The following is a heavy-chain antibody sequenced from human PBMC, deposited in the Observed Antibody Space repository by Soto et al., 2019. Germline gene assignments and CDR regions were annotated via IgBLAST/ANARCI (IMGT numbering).Heavy chain of an antibody. J-gene: IGHJ4*02. D-gene: IGHD3-16*01. CDR1: GGSFSGYY. V-gene: IGHV4-34*01. Sequence: QVQLQQWGAGLLKPSETLSLTCAVYGGSFSGYYWSWIRQPPGKGLEWIGEINHSGSTNYNPSLKRRVTISVDTSKNQFSLKLSSVTAADTAVYYCARAGRSHRRGKAFDYWGQGTLVTVSS. CDR3: ARAGRSHRRGKAFDY. CDR2: INHSGST.